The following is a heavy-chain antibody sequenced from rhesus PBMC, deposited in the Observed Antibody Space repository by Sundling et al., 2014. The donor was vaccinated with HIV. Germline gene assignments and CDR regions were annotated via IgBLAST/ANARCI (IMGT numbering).Heavy chain of an antibody. D-gene: IGHD3-9*01. V-gene: IGHV3S42*01. CDR3: AKGMYYEDDYARFDY. CDR2: ISSGGGRT. J-gene: IGHJ4*01. CDR1: GFTFSSYG. Sequence: EVQLVESGGGLVQPGGSLRLSCAASGFTFSSYGMYWVRQAPGKGLEWISAISSGGGRTYYADSVKGRFTISRDNSKNTLSLQMNSLRAEDTAVYYCAKGMYYEDDYARFDYWGQGVLVTVSS.